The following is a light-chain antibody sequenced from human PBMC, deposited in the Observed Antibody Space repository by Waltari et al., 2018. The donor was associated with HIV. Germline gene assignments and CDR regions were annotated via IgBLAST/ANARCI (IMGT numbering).Light chain of an antibody. CDR3: AAWEDSLWV. V-gene: IGLV1-47*01. J-gene: IGLJ3*02. CDR2: RNN. Sequence: QSVLTQPPSASGTPGQRVTISCSGSSSNIGSNYVFWYQQIPGTAPKHLNSRNNDRPSGVPDRFSCAKSGTSASLAISGLRSDDEADYYCAAWEDSLWVFGGGTKLTV. CDR1: SSNIGSNY.